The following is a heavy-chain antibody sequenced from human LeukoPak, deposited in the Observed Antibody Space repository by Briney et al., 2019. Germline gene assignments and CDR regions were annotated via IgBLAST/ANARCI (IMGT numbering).Heavy chain of an antibody. J-gene: IGHJ4*02. D-gene: IGHD3-10*01. Sequence: GGSLRLSCTTSGFNFSIYPMTWVRQAPGKGLEWVSAISGSGGSTYYADSVKGRFTISRDNSKNTLYLQMNSLRAEDTAVYYCAKASLWFGELFRYFDYWGQGTLVTVSS. CDR3: AKASLWFGELFRYFDY. V-gene: IGHV3-23*01. CDR2: ISGSGGST. CDR1: GFNFSIYP.